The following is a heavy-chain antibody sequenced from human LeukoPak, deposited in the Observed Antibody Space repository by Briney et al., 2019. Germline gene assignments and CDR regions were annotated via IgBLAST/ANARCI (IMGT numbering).Heavy chain of an antibody. V-gene: IGHV4-39*01. J-gene: IGHJ5*02. CDR1: GGSISSSGYY. Sequence: SETLSLTCTVSGGSISSSGYYWGWIRQPPWKGLEWIASIYYSGSTYYNPSLKSRVTISVDTSKNQLPLKLSSLTAADTAVYYCARHEYSGSYYGLSWFDPWGQGTLVTVSS. D-gene: IGHD1-26*01. CDR3: ARHEYSGSYYGLSWFDP. CDR2: IYYSGST.